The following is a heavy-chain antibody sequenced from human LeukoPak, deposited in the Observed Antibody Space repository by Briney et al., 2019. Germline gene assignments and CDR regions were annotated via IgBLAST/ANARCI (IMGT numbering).Heavy chain of an antibody. CDR1: GGSISSSSYY. J-gene: IGHJ3*02. CDR3: ARGPNYDFWSGYPPVGEFDI. V-gene: IGHV4-39*07. CDR2: IYYSGST. Sequence: SETLSLTCTVSGGSISSSSYYWGWIRQPPGKGLEWIGSIYYSGSTYYNPSLKSRVTISVDTSKNQFSLKLSSVTAADTAVYYCARGPNYDFWSGYPPVGEFDIWGQGTMVTVSS. D-gene: IGHD3-3*01.